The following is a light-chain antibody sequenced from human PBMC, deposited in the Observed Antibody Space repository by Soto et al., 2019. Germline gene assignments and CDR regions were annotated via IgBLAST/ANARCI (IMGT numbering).Light chain of an antibody. CDR1: SPNMGSNY. CDR2: DNN. Sequence: QSVLTQPPSVSAAPGQKVTFSSPERSPNMGSNYLSWYQQFPGAAPKLLIFDNNQRPSGIPDRFSGSKSGTSVTLDITGLQTGDEADYYCGTWDSTLSAGVFGGGTKVTVL. J-gene: IGLJ3*02. V-gene: IGLV1-51*01. CDR3: GTWDSTLSAGV.